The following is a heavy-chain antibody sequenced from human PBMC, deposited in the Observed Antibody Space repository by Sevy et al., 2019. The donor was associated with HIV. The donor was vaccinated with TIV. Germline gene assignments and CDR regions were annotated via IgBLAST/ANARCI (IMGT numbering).Heavy chain of an antibody. CDR1: GASISSSGYY. V-gene: IGHV4-39*01. CDR3: AGPRLRDSSVWSYFDH. Sequence: SETLSLTCTVSGASISSSGYYWGWIRQPPGKGLEWIASIRYSGSTYYNPSLRSRVTISADASKNQFSLKLNSVTAADTAVYYCAGPRLRDSSVWSYFDHWGQGTVVTVSS. J-gene: IGHJ4*02. D-gene: IGHD6-19*01. CDR2: IRYSGST.